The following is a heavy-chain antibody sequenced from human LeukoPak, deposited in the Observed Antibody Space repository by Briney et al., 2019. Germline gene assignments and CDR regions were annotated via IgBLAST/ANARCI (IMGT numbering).Heavy chain of an antibody. CDR3: ASLSGYSYGFDFDY. J-gene: IGHJ4*02. Sequence: PGGSLRLSCAASGFTFSSYAMHWVRQAPGKGLEWVAVISYDGSNKYYADSVKGRFTISRDNSENTLYLQMNSLRAEDTAVYYCASLSGYSYGFDFDYWGQGTLVTVSS. CDR1: GFTFSSYA. CDR2: ISYDGSNK. D-gene: IGHD5-18*01. V-gene: IGHV3-30-3*01.